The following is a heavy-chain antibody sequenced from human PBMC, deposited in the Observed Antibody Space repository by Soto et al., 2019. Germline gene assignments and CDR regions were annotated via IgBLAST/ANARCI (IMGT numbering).Heavy chain of an antibody. D-gene: IGHD3-10*01. Sequence: GGSLRLSCAASGFTFDDYTMHWVRQAPGKGLEWVSLISWDGGSTYYADSVKGRFTISRDNSKNSLYLQMNSLRTEDAVLDYCAKSLNPIHGSGSYYYSCCGIDVWGQGTTVTVSS. CDR1: GFTFDDYT. J-gene: IGHJ6*02. CDR2: ISWDGGST. V-gene: IGHV3-43*01. CDR3: AKSLNPIHGSGSYYYSCCGIDV.